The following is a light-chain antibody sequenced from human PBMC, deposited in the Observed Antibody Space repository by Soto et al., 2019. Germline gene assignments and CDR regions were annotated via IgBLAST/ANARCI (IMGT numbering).Light chain of an antibody. J-gene: IGLJ2*01. Sequence: QSVLTQPPSASGTPGQTVTISCSGSSSNIGSNGVNWYQQLPGTAPKLLMYSNNQRPSGVPDRFSGSTSGTSASLAISGLQSGDEADYYCAAWDDSLNGPVVFGGGTKVSVL. CDR3: AAWDDSLNGPVV. CDR2: SNN. V-gene: IGLV1-44*01. CDR1: SSNIGSNG.